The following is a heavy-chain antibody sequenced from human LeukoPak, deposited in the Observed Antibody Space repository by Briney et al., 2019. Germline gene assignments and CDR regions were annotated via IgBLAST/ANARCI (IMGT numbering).Heavy chain of an antibody. Sequence: SETLSLTCTVSGGSISSYYWSWIRQPPGRGLEWIGYIYYSGSTNYNPSLKSRVTISVDTSKNQFSLKLSSVTAADTAVYYCARHVGWFDPWGQGTLVTVSS. V-gene: IGHV4-59*08. CDR1: GGSISSYY. CDR3: ARHVGWFDP. J-gene: IGHJ5*02. CDR2: IYYSGST.